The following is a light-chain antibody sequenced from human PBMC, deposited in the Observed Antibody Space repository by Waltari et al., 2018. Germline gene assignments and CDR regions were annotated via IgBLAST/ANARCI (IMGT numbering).Light chain of an antibody. V-gene: IGLV3-25*03. J-gene: IGLJ3*02. CDR3: QSADNSGTSDV. CDR2: KDT. Sequence: QHPCRAPVLMIYKDTERTSGITGRVSGSSSGTRVTLTISGVQAEDEADYYCQSADNSGTSDVFGGGTKLTVL.